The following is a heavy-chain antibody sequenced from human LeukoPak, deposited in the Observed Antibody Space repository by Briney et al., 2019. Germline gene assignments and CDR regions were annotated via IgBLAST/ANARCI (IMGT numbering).Heavy chain of an antibody. CDR3: ARGATISETGYFDF. CDR2: IDHRGDT. CDR1: GGSFSRYY. D-gene: IGHD5-24*01. V-gene: IGHV4-34*01. J-gene: IGHJ4*03. Sequence: SETLSLTCAVYGGSFSRYYWSWIRQSPEKGLEWIAEIDHRGDTNYNPSVKSRVTISVDTSKNQFSLKVRSLSAADTALYYCARGATISETGYFDFWGQGTLVTVSS.